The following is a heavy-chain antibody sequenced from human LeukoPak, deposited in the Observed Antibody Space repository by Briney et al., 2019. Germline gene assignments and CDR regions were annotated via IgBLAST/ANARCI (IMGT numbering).Heavy chain of an antibody. CDR1: GGSISSYY. D-gene: IGHD3-10*01. Sequence: SETLSLTCTVSGGSISSYYWSWIRQPRGKGLEWIGYIYYSGSTNYNPSLKSRVTISVDTSKNQFSLKLSSVTAADTAVYYCARVTATYYYGSGSPDYFDYWGQGTLVTVSS. CDR2: IYYSGST. CDR3: ARVTATYYYGSGSPDYFDY. V-gene: IGHV4-59*01. J-gene: IGHJ4*02.